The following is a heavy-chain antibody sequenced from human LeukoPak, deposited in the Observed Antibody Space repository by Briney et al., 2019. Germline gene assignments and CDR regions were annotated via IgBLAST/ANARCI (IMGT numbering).Heavy chain of an antibody. CDR1: GFPFSDYY. Sequence: PGGSLRLSCAVSGFPFSDYYMSWVRQAPGKGLEWVSYISSSSKYTNYVDSVKGRFTISRDNAKNSLNLQMNSLRVEDTAVYYCARSPCSSTRCYHSWGQGTLVTVSS. CDR3: ARSPCSSTRCYHS. V-gene: IGHV3-11*06. J-gene: IGHJ5*02. CDR2: ISSSSKYT. D-gene: IGHD2-2*01.